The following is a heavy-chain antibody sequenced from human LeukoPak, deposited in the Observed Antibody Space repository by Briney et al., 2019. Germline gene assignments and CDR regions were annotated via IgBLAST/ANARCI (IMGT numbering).Heavy chain of an antibody. Sequence: SETLSLTCTVSGGSISTYYWSWIRQPPGKGLEWIGYIYYSGSTNYNPSLKSRVTISVDTSKTQFSLKLSSVTAADTAVYYCAQSRGYSYGTTFLDYWGQGTLVTVSS. CDR3: AQSRGYSYGTTFLDY. V-gene: IGHV4-59*08. CDR1: GGSISTYY. D-gene: IGHD5-18*01. CDR2: IYYSGST. J-gene: IGHJ4*02.